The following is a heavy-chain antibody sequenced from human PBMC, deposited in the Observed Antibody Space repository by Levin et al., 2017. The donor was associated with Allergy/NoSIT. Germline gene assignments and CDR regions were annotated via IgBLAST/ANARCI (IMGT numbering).Heavy chain of an antibody. CDR1: GFTFSTYA. CDR3: AKDPGKGSTIDY. D-gene: IGHD2-2*01. Sequence: GGSLRLSCAASGFTFSTYAMSWVRQTPGKGLEWVSSIIDRPDITFYADSVKGRFTIYRDNSKTTLYLKMNRLRVDDKDVYYCAKDPGKGSTIDYWGQGTLVNVSS. V-gene: IGHV3-23*01. CDR2: IIDRPDIT. J-gene: IGHJ4*02.